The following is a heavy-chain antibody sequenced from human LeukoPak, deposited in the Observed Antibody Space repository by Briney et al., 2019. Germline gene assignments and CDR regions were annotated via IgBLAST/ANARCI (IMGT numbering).Heavy chain of an antibody. J-gene: IGHJ4*02. CDR1: GFTFSSYA. CDR2: ISYDGSNK. V-gene: IGHV3-30-3*02. D-gene: IGHD5-24*01. Sequence: GGSLRLSCSASGFTFSSYAMHWVRQAPGKGLEWVAVISYDGSNKYYADSVKGRFTISRDNSKNTLYLQMNSLRAEDTAVYYCAKQMAVDYFDYWGQGTLVTVSS. CDR3: AKQMAVDYFDY.